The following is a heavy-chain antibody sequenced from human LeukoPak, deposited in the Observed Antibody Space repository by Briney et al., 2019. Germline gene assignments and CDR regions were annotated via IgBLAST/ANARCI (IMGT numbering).Heavy chain of an antibody. CDR1: GFTFSSYA. V-gene: IGHV3-23*01. D-gene: IGHD3-10*01. J-gene: IGHJ4*02. Sequence: GGSLRLSCAASGFTFSSYAMSWVRQAPGEGLEWASAISGSGGSTYYADSVKGRFTISRDNSKNTLYLQMNSLRAEDTAVYYCAKVGEGYYFDYWGQGTLVTVSS. CDR3: AKVGEGYYFDY. CDR2: ISGSGGST.